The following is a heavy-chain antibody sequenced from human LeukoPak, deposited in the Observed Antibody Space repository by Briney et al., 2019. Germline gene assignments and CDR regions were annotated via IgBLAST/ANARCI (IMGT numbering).Heavy chain of an antibody. Sequence: GGSLRLSCAASGFTVSSNYMSWVRQAPGKGLEWVSVIYSGGSTYYADSVKGRCTISRDNSKNTLSLRMNSLRAEDTAVYYVGRAGSGRLYNWFDPWGERTLVSVS. CDR1: GFTVSSNY. CDR3: GRAGSGRLYNWFDP. V-gene: IGHV3-66*02. D-gene: IGHD6-19*01. CDR2: IYSGGST. J-gene: IGHJ5*02.